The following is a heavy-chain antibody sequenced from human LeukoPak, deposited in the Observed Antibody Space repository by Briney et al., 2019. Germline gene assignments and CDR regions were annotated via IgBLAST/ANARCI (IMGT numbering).Heavy chain of an antibody. V-gene: IGHV3-66*02. CDR3: ARNIGLRFLEWLFSDGMDV. J-gene: IGHJ6*02. CDR1: GFTVSSNY. CDR2: IYSGGST. Sequence: PGGSLRLSCAASGFTVSSNYMSWVRQAPGKGLEWVSVIYSGGSTYYADSVKGRFTISRDNSKNTLYLQMNSLRAEDTAVYYCARNIGLRFLEWLFSDGMDVWGQGTTVTVSS. D-gene: IGHD3-3*01.